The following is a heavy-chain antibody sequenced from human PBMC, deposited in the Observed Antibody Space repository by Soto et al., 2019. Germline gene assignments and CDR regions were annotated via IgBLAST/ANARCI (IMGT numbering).Heavy chain of an antibody. Sequence: TLSLTCTVSGGSISTGGYYWSWIRQHPGKGLEWIGYGYYSGATYYNPSLKSRVTISVDTSKNQFSLKLSSVTAADTAMYYCAIDGSYSLSDVLDVWGQGTTVTVSS. J-gene: IGHJ6*02. V-gene: IGHV4-31*03. D-gene: IGHD2-15*01. CDR2: GYYSGAT. CDR1: GGSISTGGYY. CDR3: AIDGSYSLSDVLDV.